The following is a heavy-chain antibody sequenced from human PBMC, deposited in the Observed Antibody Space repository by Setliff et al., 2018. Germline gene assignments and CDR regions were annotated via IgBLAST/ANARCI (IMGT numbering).Heavy chain of an antibody. Sequence: ASVEVSCKASGYTFTTYTMNWVRPAPGQGLEWMGWINTNTGNPTYAQGFTGRFVFSLDTSVSTAYLQISSLKAEDTAVYYCARGSVTIFGVVLSNWFDPWGQGTLVTVSS. D-gene: IGHD3-3*01. J-gene: IGHJ5*02. CDR3: ARGSVTIFGVVLSNWFDP. CDR2: INTNTGNP. CDR1: GYTFTTYT. V-gene: IGHV7-4-1*02.